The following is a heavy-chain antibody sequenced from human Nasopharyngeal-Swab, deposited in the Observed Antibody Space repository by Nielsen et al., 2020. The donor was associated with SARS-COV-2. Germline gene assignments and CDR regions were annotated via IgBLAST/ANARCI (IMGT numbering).Heavy chain of an antibody. CDR2: ISSSSYI. CDR3: AKRYFDWLFVEGHYGMDV. Sequence: GESLKISCAASGFTFSSYSMNWVRQAPGKGLEWVSSISSSSYIYYADSVKGRFTISRDNSKNTLYLQMNSLRAEDTAVYYCAKRYFDWLFVEGHYGMDVWGQGTTVTVSS. J-gene: IGHJ6*02. CDR1: GFTFSSYS. V-gene: IGHV3-21*04. D-gene: IGHD3-9*01.